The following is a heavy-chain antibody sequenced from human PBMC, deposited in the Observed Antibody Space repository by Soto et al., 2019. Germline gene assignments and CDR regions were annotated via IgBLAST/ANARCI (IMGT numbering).Heavy chain of an antibody. CDR2: ISGSGGST. V-gene: IGHV3-23*01. Sequence: EVQLLESGGGLVQPGGSLRLSCAASGFTFSSYAMSWVRQAPGKGLEWVSAISGSGGSTYYADSVKGRFTISRDNSKNTLDLQMNSLRAEDTALYYCAKDASSGITSFDLWGRGTLVTVSS. D-gene: IGHD3-3*01. CDR3: AKDASSGITSFDL. CDR1: GFTFSSYA. J-gene: IGHJ2*01.